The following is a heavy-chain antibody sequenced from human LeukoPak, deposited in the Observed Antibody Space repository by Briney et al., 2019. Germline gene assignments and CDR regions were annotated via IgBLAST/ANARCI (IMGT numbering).Heavy chain of an antibody. CDR1: GYTFTVYY. V-gene: IGHV1-2*02. Sequence: ASVTVSFKASGYTFTVYYMHWVRQAPGQGLEWMGWINPNSGGTNYAQKFQGRVTMTRDTSISTAYMELSRLRSDDTAVYYCARVRATMIVVVMDFDYWGQGTLVTVSS. CDR3: ARVRATMIVVVMDFDY. D-gene: IGHD3-22*01. CDR2: INPNSGGT. J-gene: IGHJ4*02.